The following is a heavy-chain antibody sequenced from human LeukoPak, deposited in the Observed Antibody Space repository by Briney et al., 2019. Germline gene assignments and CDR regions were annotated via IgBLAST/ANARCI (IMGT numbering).Heavy chain of an antibody. J-gene: IGHJ3*02. D-gene: IGHD3-22*01. CDR1: GYSFTRYW. CDR2: IYPGDSDT. Sequence: GESLKISGKGSGYSFTRYWIGWVRQMPGKGLEWMGIIYPGDSDTGYSPSFQGQVTISADKSISTAYLQWSSLKASDTAMYYCARGGPHYFDSSGYSDAFDIWGQGTMVTVSS. CDR3: ARGGPHYFDSSGYSDAFDI. V-gene: IGHV5-51*01.